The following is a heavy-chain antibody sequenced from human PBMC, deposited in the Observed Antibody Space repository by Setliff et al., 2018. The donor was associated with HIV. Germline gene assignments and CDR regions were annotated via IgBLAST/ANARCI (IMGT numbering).Heavy chain of an antibody. D-gene: IGHD3-3*02. CDR2: LISDSSYI. CDR3: ARDGTTFLAAMDV. Sequence: GGSLTLSCAASGFTFSSYRMNWVRQGPGKGLEWVSSLISDSSYIFYTDSVKGRFTISSDNARHSLYLQMNSLRADDKAVYYCARDGTTFLAAMDVWGKGTTVTVSS. V-gene: IGHV3-21*01. CDR1: GFTFSSYR. J-gene: IGHJ6*03.